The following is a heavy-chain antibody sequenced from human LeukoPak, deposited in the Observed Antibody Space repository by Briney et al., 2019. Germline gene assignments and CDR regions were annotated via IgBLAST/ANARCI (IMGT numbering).Heavy chain of an antibody. J-gene: IGHJ4*02. V-gene: IGHV4-59*12. Sequence: SETLSLTCTVSGGFISTYYWSWIRQPPGKGLEWIGYIYYSGSTTYNPSLKSRVTISVDTSKNQFSLKLNSVTAADTAMYYCAKDGSYYDFDYWGQGTLVTVSS. D-gene: IGHD1-26*01. CDR3: AKDGSYYDFDY. CDR2: IYYSGST. CDR1: GGFISTYY.